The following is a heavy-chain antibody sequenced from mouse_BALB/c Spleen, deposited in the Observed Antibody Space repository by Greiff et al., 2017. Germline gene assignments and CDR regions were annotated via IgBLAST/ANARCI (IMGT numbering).Heavy chain of an antibody. CDR2: IDPSDSYT. Sequence: QVQLQQPGAELVKPGASVKLSCKASGYTFTSYWIHWVKQRPGQGLEWIGEIDPSDSYTNYNQKFKGKATLTVDKSSSTAYMQLSSLTSEDSAVYYCARGIPTRPRGYAMDYWGQGTSVTVSS. D-gene: IGHD5-2*01. V-gene: IGHV1-69*02. J-gene: IGHJ4*01. CDR1: GYTFTSYW. CDR3: ARGIPTRPRGYAMDY.